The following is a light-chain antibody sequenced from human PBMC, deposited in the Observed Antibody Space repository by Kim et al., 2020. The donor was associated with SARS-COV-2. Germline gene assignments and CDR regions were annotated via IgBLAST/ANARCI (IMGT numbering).Light chain of an antibody. V-gene: IGKV1-5*01. CDR2: YAS. Sequence: AYNRKKGTISRRASQSITRCVGGSHQNPEKAPKLLIYYASSVKSGVPSRFSGSGSGTEYSLSNSGLPPDDFAAYDCQQYNTYSYTFGAGTKL. CDR1: QSITRC. J-gene: IGKJ2*01. CDR3: QQYNTYSYT.